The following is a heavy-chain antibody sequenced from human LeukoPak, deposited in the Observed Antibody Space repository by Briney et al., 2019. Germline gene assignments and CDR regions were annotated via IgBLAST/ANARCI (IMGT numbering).Heavy chain of an antibody. Sequence: GGSLRLSCAASGFTFDDYAMHWVRQAPGKGLDWVSLINWDGGSSYYGESAKGRFTISRDNSKNSLYLQMNSLRAEDTGLYYCVKDLTSRGGSAGFDYWGQGTLVTVSS. CDR1: GFTFDDYA. J-gene: IGHJ4*02. CDR2: INWDGGSS. D-gene: IGHD3-16*01. CDR3: VKDLTSRGGSAGFDY. V-gene: IGHV3-43D*03.